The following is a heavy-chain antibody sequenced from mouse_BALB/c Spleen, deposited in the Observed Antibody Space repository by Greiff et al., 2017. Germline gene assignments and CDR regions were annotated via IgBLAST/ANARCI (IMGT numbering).Heavy chain of an antibody. CDR2: IDPETGGT. J-gene: IGHJ3*01. CDR1: GYTFTDYE. Sequence: QVQLQQSGAELVRPGASVTLSCKASGYTFTDYEMHWVKQTPVHGLEWIGAIDPETGGTAYNQKFKGKATLTADKSSSTAYMELRSLTSEDSAVYYCTGGYYGSSYPLIAYWGQGTLVTVSA. V-gene: IGHV1-15*01. CDR3: TGGYYGSSYPLIAY. D-gene: IGHD1-1*01.